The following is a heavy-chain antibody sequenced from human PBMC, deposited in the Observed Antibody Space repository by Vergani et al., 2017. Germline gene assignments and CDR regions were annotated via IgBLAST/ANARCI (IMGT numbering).Heavy chain of an antibody. Sequence: QVHLVESGGGVVQPGRSLRLSCAASGFTFSIYAMHWVRQAPGKGLEWVAVISYDGSNKYYADSVKGRFTISRDNSKNTLYLQMNSLRAEDTAVYYCARDKLYYDWYFDLWGRGTLVTVSS. D-gene: IGHD2-8*01. V-gene: IGHV3-30-3*01. CDR1: GFTFSIYA. CDR3: ARDKLYYDWYFDL. J-gene: IGHJ2*01. CDR2: ISYDGSNK.